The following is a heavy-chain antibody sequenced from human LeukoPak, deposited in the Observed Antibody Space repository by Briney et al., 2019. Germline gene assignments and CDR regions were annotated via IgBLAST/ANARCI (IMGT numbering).Heavy chain of an antibody. Sequence: GASVKVSCKASGYTFSGYYMHWVRQAPGQGLEWMGRIIPIFGTAKYAQKFQGRVTITKDESTSTAYIEMGGLRSEDTAVYYCSIQTTHITIAFDYWGQGTLVTVSS. CDR2: IIPIFGTA. J-gene: IGHJ4*02. V-gene: IGHV1-69*05. CDR1: GYTFSGYY. D-gene: IGHD3-9*01. CDR3: SIQTTHITIAFDY.